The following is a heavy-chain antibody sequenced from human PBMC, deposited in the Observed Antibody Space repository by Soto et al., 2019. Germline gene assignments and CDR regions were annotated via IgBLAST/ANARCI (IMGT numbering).Heavy chain of an antibody. CDR1: GFTFSSYA. J-gene: IGHJ6*03. D-gene: IGHD6-13*01. Sequence: GGSLRLSCAASGFTFSSYAMSWVRQAPGKGLEWVSAISGSGGSTYYADSVKGRFTISRDNSKNTLYLQMNSLRAEDTAVYYCAHDGSSWASYYYYYMDVWGKGTTVTVSS. CDR3: AHDGSSWASYYYYYMDV. CDR2: ISGSGGST. V-gene: IGHV3-23*01.